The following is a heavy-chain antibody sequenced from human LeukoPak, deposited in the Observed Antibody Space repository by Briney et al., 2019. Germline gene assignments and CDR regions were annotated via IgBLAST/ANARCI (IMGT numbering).Heavy chain of an antibody. CDR2: ISGGGDST. Sequence: GGSLRLSCAASGFTFSSYALTWVRQAPGKGLEWVSAISGGGDSTYYADSVKGRFTISRDNSKNTLYLQMNSLRAEDTAVYYCAKAVSWSTYYFDYWGQGTLVTVSS. CDR1: GFTFSSYA. D-gene: IGHD6-13*01. V-gene: IGHV3-23*01. CDR3: AKAVSWSTYYFDY. J-gene: IGHJ4*02.